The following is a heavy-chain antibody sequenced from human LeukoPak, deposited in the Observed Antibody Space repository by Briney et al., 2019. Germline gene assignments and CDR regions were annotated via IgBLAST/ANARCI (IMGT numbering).Heavy chain of an antibody. CDR3: AKEPYSGTYYDY. J-gene: IGHJ4*02. D-gene: IGHD1-26*01. CDR2: ISESGGST. Sequence: GGSLRLSCAASGFTFSSYAMSWVRRAPGKGLEWVSAISESGGSTYHADSVKGRFTISRDSSKNTLYLQMHSLRVEDTALYYCAKEPYSGTYYDYWGQGTLVTVSS. CDR1: GFTFSSYA. V-gene: IGHV3-23*01.